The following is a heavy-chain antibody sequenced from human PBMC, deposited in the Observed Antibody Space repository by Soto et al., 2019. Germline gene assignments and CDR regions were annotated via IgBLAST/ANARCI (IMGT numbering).Heavy chain of an antibody. D-gene: IGHD2-15*01. V-gene: IGHV4-31*03. CDR1: GGSISSGGYY. Sequence: QVQLQESGPGLVKPSQTLSLTCTVSGGSISSGGYYWSWIRQHPGKGLEWIGYIYYSGSTYYNPSPKSRVTISVDTSKNQFCLKLSSVTAADTAVYYCARLTVVTGYYFDYLGQGTLVTVSS. CDR3: ARLTVVTGYYFDY. CDR2: IYYSGST. J-gene: IGHJ4*02.